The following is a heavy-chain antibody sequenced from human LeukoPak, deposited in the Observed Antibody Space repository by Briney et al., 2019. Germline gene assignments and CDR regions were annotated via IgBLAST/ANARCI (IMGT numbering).Heavy chain of an antibody. CDR2: ISWNSGSI. CDR1: GFTFDDYA. J-gene: IGHJ5*02. D-gene: IGHD3-10*01. V-gene: IGHV3-9*01. CDR3: AKDIKPRLYGSGTLTS. Sequence: GGSLRLSCAASGFTFDDYAMHWVRQAPGKGLEWVSGISWNSGSIGYADSVKGRFTISRDNAKNSLYLQMNSLRAEDTALYYCAKDIKPRLYGSGTLTSWGQGTLVTVSS.